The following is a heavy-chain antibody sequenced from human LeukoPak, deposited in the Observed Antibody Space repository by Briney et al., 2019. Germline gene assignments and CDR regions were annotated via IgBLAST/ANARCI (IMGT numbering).Heavy chain of an antibody. J-gene: IGHJ4*02. CDR2: ISGSGGST. Sequence: GGSLRLSCAASGFTFSSYAMSWVRQAPGKGLEWVSAISGSGGSTYYAGSVRGRFTISRDNSKNMLYLQMNSLRAEDAALYYCAKDRQQWLHSAHDYWGQGTLVTVSS. CDR1: GFTFSSYA. D-gene: IGHD6-19*01. V-gene: IGHV3-23*01. CDR3: AKDRQQWLHSAHDY.